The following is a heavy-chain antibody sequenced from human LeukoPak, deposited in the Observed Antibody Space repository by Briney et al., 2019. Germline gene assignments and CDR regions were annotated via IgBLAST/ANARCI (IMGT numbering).Heavy chain of an antibody. V-gene: IGHV3-48*01. Sequence: GVSLRLSCAASGFTFSDYDMNWIRQAPGTGLGWVSYITGSSSSKYYADSVKGRFTISRDNAKNSLYLQMNSLRAEDTAVYYCARPTTSGWYPHWGQGTMVTVSS. J-gene: IGHJ3*01. CDR1: GFTFSDYD. CDR2: ITGSSSSK. D-gene: IGHD6-19*01. CDR3: ARPTTSGWYPH.